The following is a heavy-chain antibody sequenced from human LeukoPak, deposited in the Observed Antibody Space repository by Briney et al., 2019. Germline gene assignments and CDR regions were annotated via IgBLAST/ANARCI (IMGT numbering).Heavy chain of an antibody. CDR3: ARGYSYGSPSEAYYFDY. CDR1: GYTFTSNA. J-gene: IGHJ4*02. V-gene: IGHV7-4-1*02. D-gene: IGHD5-18*01. CDR2: INTNTGNP. Sequence: ASVKVSCTASGYTFTSNAMNWVRQAPGQGLEWMGWINTNTGNPTYAQGFTGRFVFSLDTSVSTAYLQISSLKAEDTAVYSCARGYSYGSPSEAYYFDYWGQGTLVTVSS.